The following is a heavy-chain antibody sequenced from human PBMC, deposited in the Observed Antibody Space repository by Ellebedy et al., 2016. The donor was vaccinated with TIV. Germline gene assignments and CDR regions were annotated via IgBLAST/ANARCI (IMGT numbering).Heavy chain of an antibody. CDR2: ISYDGSNK. J-gene: IGHJ6*02. D-gene: IGHD6-13*01. CDR3: AREWYSSSWYFDYYYYYGMDV. CDR1: GFTFSSYA. V-gene: IGHV3-30-3*01. Sequence: GGSLRLXXAASGFTFSSYAMHWVRQAPGKGLEWVAVISYDGSNKYYADSVKGRFTISRDNSKNTLYLQMNSLRAEDTAVYYCAREWYSSSWYFDYYYYYGMDVWGQGTTVTVSS.